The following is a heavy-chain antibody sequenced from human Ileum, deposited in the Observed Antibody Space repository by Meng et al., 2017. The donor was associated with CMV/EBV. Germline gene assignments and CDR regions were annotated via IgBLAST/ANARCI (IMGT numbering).Heavy chain of an antibody. CDR2: LYYSGST. V-gene: IGHV4-39*07. CDR3: ARVWGSGWYGPPL. J-gene: IGHJ4*02. CDR1: GGSISGSSYY. Sequence: SETLSLTCTVSGGSISGSSYYWGWIRQPPGKGLEWIGGLYYSGSTYYNPALKSRVTISIDTSKNQFSLKLSSVTAADTAVYYYARVWGSGWYGPPLWGQGTLVTVSS. D-gene: IGHD6-19*01.